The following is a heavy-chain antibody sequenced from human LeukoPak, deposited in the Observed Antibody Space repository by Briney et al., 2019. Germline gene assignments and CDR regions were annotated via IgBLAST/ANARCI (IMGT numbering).Heavy chain of an antibody. D-gene: IGHD3-10*01. CDR3: AKDPNYYGSGSYYKALWD. CDR2: ISYDGSNK. CDR1: GFPFSSYG. J-gene: IGHJ4*02. Sequence: PGGSLRLSCAASGFPFSSYGMHWVRQAPGKGLEWVAVISYDGSNKYYADSVKGRFTISRDNSKNTLYLQMNSLRAEDTAVYYCAKDPNYYGSGSYYKALWDWGQGTLVTVSS. V-gene: IGHV3-30*18.